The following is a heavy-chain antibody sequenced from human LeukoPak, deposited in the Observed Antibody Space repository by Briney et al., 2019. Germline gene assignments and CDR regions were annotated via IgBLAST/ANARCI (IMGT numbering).Heavy chain of an antibody. J-gene: IGHJ5*02. CDR3: AKGYSSGWYNWFDP. V-gene: IGHV3-23*01. D-gene: IGHD6-19*01. CDR1: GFTFSSYA. Sequence: GGSLRLSCAASGFTFSSYAMSWVRQAPGKGLEWVSAISGSGGSTYYADSVKGRFTISRDNSKNTLYLQMSSLRAEDTAVYYCAKGYSSGWYNWFDPWGQGTLVTVSS. CDR2: ISGSGGST.